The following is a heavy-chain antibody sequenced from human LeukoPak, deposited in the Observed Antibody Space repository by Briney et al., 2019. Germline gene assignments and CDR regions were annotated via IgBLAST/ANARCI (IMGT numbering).Heavy chain of an antibody. CDR2: IYSGGST. V-gene: IGHV3-53*01. Sequence: GGSLRLSCAASGFTFSSYWMSWVRQAPGKGLEWVSVIYSGGSTYYADSVKGRFTISRDNSKNTLYFQMNSLRAEDTAVYYCAGQYYGDYFDYWGQGTLVTVSS. CDR1: GFTFSSYW. CDR3: AGQYYGDYFDY. D-gene: IGHD4-17*01. J-gene: IGHJ4*02.